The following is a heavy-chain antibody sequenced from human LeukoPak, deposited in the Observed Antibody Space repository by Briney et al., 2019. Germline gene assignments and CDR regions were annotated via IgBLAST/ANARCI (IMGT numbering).Heavy chain of an antibody. D-gene: IGHD3-10*01. CDR3: ATSRFSGGLGRFDP. V-gene: IGHV4-61*02. Sequence: PSETLSLTCTVSGDSISSGTYYWNWIRQPAGKGLEWIGRIYTSGNTIYNPSLKSRVTISVDTSKNQVSLKLSSVTAADTAVYYCATSRFSGGLGRFDPWGQGILVTVSS. J-gene: IGHJ5*02. CDR2: IYTSGNT. CDR1: GDSISSGTYY.